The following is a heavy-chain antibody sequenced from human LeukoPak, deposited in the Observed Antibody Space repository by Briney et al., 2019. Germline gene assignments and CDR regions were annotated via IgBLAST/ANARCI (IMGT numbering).Heavy chain of an antibody. D-gene: IGHD4-11*01. CDR2: ITWNSDSI. J-gene: IGHJ4*02. CDR1: GFTFDDYA. V-gene: IGHV3-9*01. Sequence: GGSLRLSCAASGFTFDDYAMHWVRQAPGKGLGWVSGITWNSDSIDYADSVKGRFTISRDNSKKTVYLQMDSLRAEDTAVYYCVRVTSRSGYYFDYWGQGTLVTVSS. CDR3: VRVTSRSGYYFDY.